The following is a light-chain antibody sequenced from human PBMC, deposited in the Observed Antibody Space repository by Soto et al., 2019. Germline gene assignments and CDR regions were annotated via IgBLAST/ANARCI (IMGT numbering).Light chain of an antibody. Sequence: VVTQEPSLTVSPGGTVTLTCGSSTGAVTSGHYPYWFQQKPGQAPRTLIYDTSNKHSWTPARFSGSLLGGKAALTLSGAQPEDEAEYYCLLSYSGARSYVFGTGTKVTVL. CDR2: DTS. CDR3: LLSYSGARSYV. V-gene: IGLV7-46*01. CDR1: TGAVTSGHY. J-gene: IGLJ1*01.